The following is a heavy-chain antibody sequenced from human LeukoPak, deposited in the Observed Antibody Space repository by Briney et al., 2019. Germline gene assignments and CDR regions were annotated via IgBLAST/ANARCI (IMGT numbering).Heavy chain of an antibody. CDR1: GSTFSKTW. V-gene: IGHV3-23*01. Sequence: GGSLRLSCAASGSTFSKTWMTWVRQAPGQGLEWVSSISGSGAYTYYADSVKGRFTISRDSSKNTLYLQMNSLRAEDTAVYYCAKDLGDSWYFDLWGRGTLVTVSS. J-gene: IGHJ2*01. D-gene: IGHD3-10*01. CDR2: ISGSGAYT. CDR3: AKDLGDSWYFDL.